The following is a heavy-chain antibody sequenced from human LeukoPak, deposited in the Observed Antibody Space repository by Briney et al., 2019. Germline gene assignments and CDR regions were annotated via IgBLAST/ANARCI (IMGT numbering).Heavy chain of an antibody. J-gene: IGHJ6*03. CDR2: ISSSSSTI. CDR3: ARREYSSSWYAYYYYYYMDV. V-gene: IGHV3-48*01. D-gene: IGHD6-13*01. Sequence: GGSLRLSCAASGFTFSSYSMNWVRQAPGKGLEWVSYISSSSSTIYYADSVKGRFTISRDNAKNSLYLQMNSLRAEDTAVYYCARREYSSSWYAYYYYYYMDVWGKGTTVTVSS. CDR1: GFTFSSYS.